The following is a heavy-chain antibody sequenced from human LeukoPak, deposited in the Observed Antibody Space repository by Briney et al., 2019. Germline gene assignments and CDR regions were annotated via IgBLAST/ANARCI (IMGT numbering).Heavy chain of an antibody. J-gene: IGHJ4*02. D-gene: IGHD3-10*01. CDR2: ISAYNGNT. V-gene: IGHV1-18*01. CDR1: GYTFTSYG. Sequence: ASVKVSCKASGYTFTSYGISWVRQAPGQGLEWMGWISAYNGNTNYAQKLQGRVTMTTDTSTSTAYMELRSLRSDDTAVYYCARRVLLWFGESPFDYWGQGTLVTVSS. CDR3: ARRVLLWFGESPFDY.